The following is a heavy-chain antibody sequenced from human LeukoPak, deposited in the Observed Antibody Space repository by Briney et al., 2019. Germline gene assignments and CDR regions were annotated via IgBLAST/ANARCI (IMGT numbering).Heavy chain of an antibody. Sequence: SETLSLTCTISGVSISSYYWSWIRQPPGKGLEWIGYVEYRGNTNYNPSLKSRLTISIAPSKSLFSRKLNSVTAADTAVYYCARVEVGAANRQWYGMDVWGQGTTVTVSS. CDR1: GVSISSYY. D-gene: IGHD2-15*01. CDR2: VEYRGNT. V-gene: IGHV4-59*01. J-gene: IGHJ6*02. CDR3: ARVEVGAANRQWYGMDV.